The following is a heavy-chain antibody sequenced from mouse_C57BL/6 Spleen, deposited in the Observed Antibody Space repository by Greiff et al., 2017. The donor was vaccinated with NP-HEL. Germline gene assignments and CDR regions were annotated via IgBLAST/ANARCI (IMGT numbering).Heavy chain of an antibody. J-gene: IGHJ1*03. CDR1: GFTFSSYG. V-gene: IGHV5-6*02. D-gene: IGHD1-1*01. Sequence: DVKLVESGGDLVKPGGSLKLSCAASGFTFSSYGMSWVRQTPDKRLEWVATISSGGSYTYYPDSVKGRFTISRDNAKNTLYLQMSSLKSEDTAMYYCARHEGYYYGSSYWYFDVWGTGTTVTVSS. CDR3: ARHEGYYYGSSYWYFDV. CDR2: ISSGGSYT.